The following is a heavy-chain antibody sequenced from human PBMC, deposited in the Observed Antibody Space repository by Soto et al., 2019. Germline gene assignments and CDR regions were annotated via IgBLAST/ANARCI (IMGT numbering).Heavy chain of an antibody. V-gene: IGHV1-18*01. Sequence: QVQLVQSGAEVKKPGASVKVSCKASGYTFTSYGISWVRQAPGQGLGWMGWLSAYNGNTNYAQKLHGTVTMTTDTSTSTAYMALRSLRSDDAAVYSCAKERPPADYWGQGPMVTVSS. CDR3: AKERPPADY. CDR2: LSAYNGNT. J-gene: IGHJ4*02. CDR1: GYTFTSYG.